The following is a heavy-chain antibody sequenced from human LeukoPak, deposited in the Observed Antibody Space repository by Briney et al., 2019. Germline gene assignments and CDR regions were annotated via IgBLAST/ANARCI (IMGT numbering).Heavy chain of an antibody. Sequence: ASVKVSCKASGYTFTSYDINWVRQATGQGLEWMGWMNPNSGNTGYAQKFQGRVTITTDESTSTAYMELSSLRSEDTAVYYCARRNYDILTGAFDYWGQGTLVTVSS. CDR1: GYTFTSYD. D-gene: IGHD3-9*01. CDR2: MNPNSGNT. J-gene: IGHJ4*02. CDR3: ARRNYDILTGAFDY. V-gene: IGHV1-8*01.